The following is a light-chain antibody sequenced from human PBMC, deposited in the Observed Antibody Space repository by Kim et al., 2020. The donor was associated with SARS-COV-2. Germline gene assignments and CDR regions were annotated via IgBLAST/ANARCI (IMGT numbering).Light chain of an antibody. CDR2: DVS. V-gene: IGLV2-14*01. Sequence: QSALTQPASVSGSPGQSITISCTGTSSDVGAYNYVSWYQLHPGKAPELMIFDVSERPSGISNRFSGSKSGNTASLTISGLQAEDEADYYCCSYATSMSYVFGTGTKVTVL. CDR3: CSYATSMSYV. CDR1: SSDVGAYNY. J-gene: IGLJ1*01.